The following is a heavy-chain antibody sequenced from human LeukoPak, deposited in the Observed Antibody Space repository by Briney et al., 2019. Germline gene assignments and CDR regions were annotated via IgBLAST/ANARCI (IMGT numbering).Heavy chain of an antibody. D-gene: IGHD2-2*02. V-gene: IGHV4-59*08. CDR3: ARHAGYCSSTSCYTPGAFDI. J-gene: IGHJ3*02. CDR2: IYYSGST. CDR1: GGSISSYY. Sequence: SETLSLTCTASGGSISSYYWSWIRQPPRKGLEWIGYIYYSGSTNYNPSLKSRVTISVDTSKNQFSLKLSSVTAADTAVYYCARHAGYCSSTSCYTPGAFDIWGQGTMVTVSS.